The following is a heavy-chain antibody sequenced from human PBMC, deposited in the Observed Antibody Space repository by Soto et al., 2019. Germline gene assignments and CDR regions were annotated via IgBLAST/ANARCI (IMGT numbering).Heavy chain of an antibody. Sequence: GGSLRLSCAASGFTFSSYGMHWVRQAPGKGLEWVAVISYDGSNKYYADSVKGRFTISRDNSKNTLYLQMNSLRAEDTAVYYCAKASDEGYWGQGTLVTVSS. CDR1: GFTFSSYG. CDR2: ISYDGSNK. V-gene: IGHV3-30*18. CDR3: AKASDEGY. J-gene: IGHJ4*02.